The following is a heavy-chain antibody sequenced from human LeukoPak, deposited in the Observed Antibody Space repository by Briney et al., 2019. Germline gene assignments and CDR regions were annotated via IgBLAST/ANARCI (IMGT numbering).Heavy chain of an antibody. J-gene: IGHJ4*01. CDR2: IWSDGSNR. Sequence: GGSLRLSCAASGFIYSHYGMHWVRQAPGKGLEWVAVIWSDGSNRFYAGSVKGRSTISRDNSQNTLFLQMNSLRAEDTAMYYCARDAQRGFDYSNSLEYWGHGTLVTVSS. CDR3: ARDAQRGFDYSNSLEY. V-gene: IGHV3-33*01. CDR1: GFIYSHYG. D-gene: IGHD4-11*01.